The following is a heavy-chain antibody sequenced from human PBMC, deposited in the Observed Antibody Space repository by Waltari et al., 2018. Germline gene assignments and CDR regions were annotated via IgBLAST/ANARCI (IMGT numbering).Heavy chain of an antibody. CDR2: MNPNRGNT. J-gene: IGHJ6*02. V-gene: IGHV1-8*01. Sequence: QVQLVQSGAEVKKPGASVKVSCKASGYTFTSYDINWVRQATGQGLEWMGWMNPNRGNTGYAQKFQGRVTMTRNTSISTAYMELSSLRSEDTAVYYCARVDSSGWYNYYYYYGMDVWGQGTTVTVSS. D-gene: IGHD6-19*01. CDR1: GYTFTSYD. CDR3: ARVDSSGWYNYYYYYGMDV.